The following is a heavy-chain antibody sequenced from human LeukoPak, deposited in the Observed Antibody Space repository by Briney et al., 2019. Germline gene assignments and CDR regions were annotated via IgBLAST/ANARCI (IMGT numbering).Heavy chain of an antibody. CDR1: GGSISSSSYY. CDR2: IYYSGST. Sequence: SETLSLTCTVSGGSISSSSYYWGRIRQPPGKGLEWIGSIYYSGSTYHNPSLRSRVTISVDTSKNQFSLKLSSVTAADTAVYYCARGMGNDYGDYFDYWGQGTLVTVSS. CDR3: ARGMGNDYGDYFDY. V-gene: IGHV4-39*07. D-gene: IGHD4-17*01. J-gene: IGHJ4*02.